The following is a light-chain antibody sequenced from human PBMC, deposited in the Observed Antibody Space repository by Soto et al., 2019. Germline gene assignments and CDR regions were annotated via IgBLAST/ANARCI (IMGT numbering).Light chain of an antibody. Sequence: EIVMTRSPATLSVSPGERATLSCRASQSVGSNLAWYQQKPGQAPRLLMFGASTRATGIPARFSGSGSGTEFTLIITSLQSEDFGGYYSQQYNNRPQAFGQGTKGDMK. J-gene: IGKJ1*01. V-gene: IGKV3-15*01. CDR3: QQYNNRPQA. CDR1: QSVGSN. CDR2: GAS.